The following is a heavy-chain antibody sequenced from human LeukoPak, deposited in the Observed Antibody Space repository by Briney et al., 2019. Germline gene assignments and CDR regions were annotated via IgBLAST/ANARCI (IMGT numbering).Heavy chain of an antibody. V-gene: IGHV3-74*01. D-gene: IGHD3-16*01. CDR3: ARVRMGDDFNPFDY. Sequence: PGGSLRLSCAAPGFTFSRFWIYWVRHAPGKGLVWVSRINSDGSETLYADSVKGRFTISRDNAKNTLYLQMNSLRAEDTAVYYCARVRMGDDFNPFDYWGQGTLVTVSS. J-gene: IGHJ4*02. CDR1: GFTFSRFW. CDR2: INSDGSET.